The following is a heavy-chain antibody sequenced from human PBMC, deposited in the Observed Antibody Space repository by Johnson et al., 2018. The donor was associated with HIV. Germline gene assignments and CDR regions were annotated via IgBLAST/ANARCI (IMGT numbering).Heavy chain of an antibody. V-gene: IGHV3-7*01. CDR1: QITLNNYW. D-gene: IGHD4-17*01. CDR2: INQDGTEK. Sequence: MLLVESGGGLVKPGGSLRLSCVGSQITLNNYWMGWVRQAPGRGLDWVGNINQDGTEKSYADSVKGRFTLSRDTAKNSLFLQMNSLTVEDTAVYYCARERRTDYDYDAFDSWGQGTMVTVSS. J-gene: IGHJ3*02. CDR3: ARERRTDYDYDAFDS.